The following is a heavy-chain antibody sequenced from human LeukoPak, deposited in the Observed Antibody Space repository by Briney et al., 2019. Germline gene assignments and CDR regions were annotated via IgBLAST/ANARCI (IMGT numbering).Heavy chain of an antibody. CDR1: GFTFSSYG. CDR2: IWYDGSNK. J-gene: IGHJ4*02. V-gene: IGHV3-33*01. D-gene: IGHD3-10*01. Sequence: GGSLRLSCAASGFTFSSYGMHWVRQAPGKGLEWVAVIWYDGSNKYYADSVKGRFTISRDNSKNTLYLQMNSLKTEDTAVYYCTTEYGSGSYYNGETFDYWGQGTLVTVSS. CDR3: TTEYGSGSYYNGETFDY.